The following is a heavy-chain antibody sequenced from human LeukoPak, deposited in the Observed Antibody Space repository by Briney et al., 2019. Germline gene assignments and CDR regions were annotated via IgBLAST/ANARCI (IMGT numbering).Heavy chain of an antibody. V-gene: IGHV3-53*01. CDR1: GLTVSSNY. CDR2: LYSDDNT. Sequence: GGSLILSCAASGLTVSSNYMNWVRQAPGKGLEWVSVLYSDDNTYYADSVKGRFTISRDNSKNTLYLHMSSLRAEDTAVYYCARCPTNRNWFFDLWGRGTLVTVSS. CDR3: ARCPTNRNWFFDL. J-gene: IGHJ2*01. D-gene: IGHD1-14*01.